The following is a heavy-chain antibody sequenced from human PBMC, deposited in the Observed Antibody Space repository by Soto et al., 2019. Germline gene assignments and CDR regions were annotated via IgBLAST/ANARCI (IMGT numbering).Heavy chain of an antibody. D-gene: IGHD3-9*01. J-gene: IGHJ1*01. CDR3: TTDLRLRRYSWNLY. Sequence: EVQLVESGGGLVEPWGSLRLSCAASGFTFSSAYMSWVRQAPGKGLEWVGRIKNKGNGGATDYAAPVRGGFTISRDDSISTLYLQMNSLKIEDTAVYYCTTDLRLRRYSWNLYWGQGTLVTVTS. CDR2: IKNKGNGGAT. CDR1: GFTFSSAY. V-gene: IGHV3-15*07.